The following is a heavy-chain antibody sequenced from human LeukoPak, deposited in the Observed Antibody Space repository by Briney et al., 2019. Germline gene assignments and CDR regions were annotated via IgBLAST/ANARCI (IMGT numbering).Heavy chain of an antibody. Sequence: PGGSLRLSCAASGFTFSTYAMTWVRQAPGKGLVWVSRINSDVSSTSYADSVKGRFTISRDNAKNTLYLQMNSLRAEDTAVYYCARESSVGAHKAFDYWGQGTLVTVSS. CDR1: GFTFSTYA. J-gene: IGHJ4*02. CDR3: ARESSVGAHKAFDY. D-gene: IGHD1-26*01. CDR2: INSDVSST. V-gene: IGHV3-74*01.